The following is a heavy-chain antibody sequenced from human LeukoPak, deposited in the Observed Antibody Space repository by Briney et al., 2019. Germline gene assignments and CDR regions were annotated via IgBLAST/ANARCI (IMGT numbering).Heavy chain of an antibody. CDR2: ISTVGSYI. J-gene: IGHJ6*02. CDR1: GFDFRSYS. D-gene: IGHD3-9*01. Sequence: GGSLRLSCAASGFDFRSYSMHWVRQAPGKGLEWVSSISTVGSYIYYADSMKGRFTISRDNVKNSLFLEMNSLRAADTAEYYCVRETGRRYGMDVWGQGTTVTVSS. CDR3: VRETGRRYGMDV. V-gene: IGHV3-21*01.